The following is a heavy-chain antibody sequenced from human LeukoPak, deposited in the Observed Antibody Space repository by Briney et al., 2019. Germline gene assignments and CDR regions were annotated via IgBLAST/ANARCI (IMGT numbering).Heavy chain of an antibody. CDR3: AKHPSYYDRIDY. CDR2: IYYSGST. Sequence: SETLSLTCTVSGGSISSYYWSWIRQPPGKGLEWIGYIYYSGSTNYNPSLKSRVTISIDTSKNQFSLKLSSVTAADTAVYYCAKHPSYYDRIDYWGQGTLVTVSS. J-gene: IGHJ4*02. CDR1: GGSISSYY. V-gene: IGHV4-59*08. D-gene: IGHD3-22*01.